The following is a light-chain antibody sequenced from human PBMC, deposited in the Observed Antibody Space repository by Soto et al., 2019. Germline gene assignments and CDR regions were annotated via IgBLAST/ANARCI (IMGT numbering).Light chain of an antibody. CDR3: QQHNQWPIT. CDR1: QDISNY. V-gene: IGKV1-39*01. Sequence: DIQMTRSPSSLSASVGDRVTITCQASQDISNYLNWYQQKPGKAPKLLIYAASSLQSGVPSRFSGSGSGTEFTLTINSLQSEDSAVYYCQQHNQWPITFGQGTRLEIK. J-gene: IGKJ5*01. CDR2: AAS.